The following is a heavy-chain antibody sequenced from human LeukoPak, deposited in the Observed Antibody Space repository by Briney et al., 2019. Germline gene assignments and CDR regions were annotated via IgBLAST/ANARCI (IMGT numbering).Heavy chain of an antibody. CDR3: ARAITRGADAFDI. CDR1: GGTFSSYA. D-gene: IGHD1-26*01. V-gene: IGHV1-69*13. CDR2: IIPIFGTA. J-gene: IGHJ3*02. Sequence: SVKVSCKASGGTFSSYAFSWVRQAPGQGLEWMGGIIPIFGTANYAQKFQGRVTITADESTSPAYMELSSLRSEDTAVYYRARAITRGADAFDIWGQGTMVTVSS.